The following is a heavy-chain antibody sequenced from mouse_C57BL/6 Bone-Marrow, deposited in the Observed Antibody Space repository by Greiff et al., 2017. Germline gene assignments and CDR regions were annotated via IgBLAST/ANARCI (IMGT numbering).Heavy chain of an antibody. Sequence: VQLQQSGAELVKPGASVKISCKASGYAFSSYWMNWVKQRPGKGLEWIGQIYPGDGDTNYNGKFKGKATLTADKSSSTEYMQLSSLTSEGSAVYFCARWGRETWCAYWGQGTLVTVSA. CDR1: GYAFSSYW. CDR3: ARWGRETWCAY. CDR2: IYPGDGDT. V-gene: IGHV1-80*01. J-gene: IGHJ3*01.